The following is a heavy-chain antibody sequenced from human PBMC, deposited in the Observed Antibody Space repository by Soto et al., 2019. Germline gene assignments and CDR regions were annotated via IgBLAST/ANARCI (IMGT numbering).Heavy chain of an antibody. J-gene: IGHJ4*02. CDR3: AREGGDGVDS. D-gene: IGHD3-16*01. CDR1: GGSISSANNY. V-gene: IGHV4-31*03. Sequence: SETLSLTCSVSGGSISSANNYWSWIRQHPGKGLEWIGYIYYSGSTYYNPSLKSRLTISVDTPKNQFSLKLNSVTAADTAVYYCAREGGDGVDSWGQGTLVTVS. CDR2: IYYSGST.